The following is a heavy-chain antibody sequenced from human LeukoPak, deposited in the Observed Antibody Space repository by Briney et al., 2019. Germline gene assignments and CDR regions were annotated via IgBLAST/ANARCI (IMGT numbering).Heavy chain of an antibody. Sequence: GRSLRLSCAASGFTFSSFGMHWVRQAPGKGLEWVAVISYIGSNKYYAGSVKGRFTISRDNSKNTLYLQMNSLRAEDTAVYYCAKDLGVGAAGSSYFGMDVWGQGITVTVSS. J-gene: IGHJ6*02. CDR3: AKDLGVGAAGSSYFGMDV. CDR1: GFTFSSFG. D-gene: IGHD3-10*01. CDR2: ISYIGSNK. V-gene: IGHV3-30*18.